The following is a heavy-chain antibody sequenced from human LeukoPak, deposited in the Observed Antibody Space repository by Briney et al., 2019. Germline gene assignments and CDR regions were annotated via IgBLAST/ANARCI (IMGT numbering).Heavy chain of an antibody. D-gene: IGHD1-7*01. J-gene: IGHJ3*02. CDR1: GYTFTSYG. V-gene: IGHV1-18*01. Sequence: ASVRVSCKASGYTFTSYGISWVRQAPGQGLEWMGWISAYNGNTNYAQKLQGRVTMTTDTSTSTAYMELRSLRSDDTAVYYCARSLELGTAFDIWGQGTMVTVSS. CDR3: ARSLELGTAFDI. CDR2: ISAYNGNT.